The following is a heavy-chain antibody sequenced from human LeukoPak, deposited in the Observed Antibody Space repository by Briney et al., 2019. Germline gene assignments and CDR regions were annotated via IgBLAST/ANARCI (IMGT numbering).Heavy chain of an antibody. J-gene: IGHJ4*02. V-gene: IGHV1-69*10. CDR1: GGTFSSYA. CDR2: IIPIFGIA. Sequence: ASVKVSCKASGGTFSSYAISWVRQAPGQGLEWMGGIIPIFGIANYAQKFQGRVTITADKSTSTAYMELSSLRSEDTAVYYCARDWGVCTNGVCYTDYFDYWGQGTLVTVSS. D-gene: IGHD2-8*01. CDR3: ARDWGVCTNGVCYTDYFDY.